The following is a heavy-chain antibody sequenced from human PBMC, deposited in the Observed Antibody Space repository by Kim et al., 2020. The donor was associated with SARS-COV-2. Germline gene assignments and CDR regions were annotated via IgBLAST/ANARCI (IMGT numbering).Heavy chain of an antibody. D-gene: IGHD6-13*01. CDR3: ARDPLRQQRVNPWLGPADGWRALYGMDA. V-gene: IGHV4-61*02. Sequence: SETLSLTCTVSGGSISSGSYYWSWIRQPAGKGLEWIGRIYTSGSTDYNPSLKSRVTISVDTSKNQFSLKLSSVTAADTAVYYCARDPLRQQRVNPWLGPADGWRALYGMDAWGQGTPVTVSS. CDR2: IYTSGST. J-gene: IGHJ6*02. CDR1: GGSISSGSYY.